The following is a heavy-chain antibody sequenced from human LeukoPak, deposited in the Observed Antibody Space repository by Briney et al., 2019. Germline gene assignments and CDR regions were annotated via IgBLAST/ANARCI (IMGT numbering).Heavy chain of an antibody. Sequence: SQTLSLTCPVYGASFSGYYWSWISQLPRKGLEWIGEINHSGSTNYNPSLKSRVTISVDTSKNQFSLKLSSVTAADTAVYYCAMLISGYWGQGTLVTVSS. V-gene: IGHV4-34*01. J-gene: IGHJ4*02. D-gene: IGHD3-16*01. CDR2: INHSGST. CDR3: AMLISGY. CDR1: GASFSGYY.